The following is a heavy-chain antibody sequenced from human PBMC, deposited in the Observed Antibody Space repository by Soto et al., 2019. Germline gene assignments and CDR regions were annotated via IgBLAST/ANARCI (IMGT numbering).Heavy chain of an antibody. J-gene: IGHJ5*02. Sequence: PSETLSLTCGVSGGTVARSHWWSWVRPSPGRGLEWIGNVYHTGDTNFNPSLQSRVTFSVDKSNNQFSLRLNSVTAADTAVYFCAREIVTAGGNNYFDPWDPGTLVTVSA. CDR1: GGTVARSHW. D-gene: IGHD2-21*02. CDR2: VYHTGDT. CDR3: AREIVTAGGNNYFDP. V-gene: IGHV4-4*02.